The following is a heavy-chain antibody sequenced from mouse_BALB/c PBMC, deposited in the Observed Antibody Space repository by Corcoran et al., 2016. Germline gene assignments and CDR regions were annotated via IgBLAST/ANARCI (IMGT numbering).Heavy chain of an antibody. D-gene: IGHD6-1*01. CDR3: ARAPLHYYAMDY. CDR2: INTYTGEP. V-gene: IGHV9-3-1*01. CDR1: GYTFTNYG. Sequence: QIQLVQSGPELKKPGETVKISCKASGYTFTNYGMNWVKQAPGKGLKWMGWINTYTGEPTHAYDFKGRFAFSLETSATTAYLQINNRKNEDTATYFCARAPLHYYAMDYWGQGTSVTVSS. J-gene: IGHJ4*01.